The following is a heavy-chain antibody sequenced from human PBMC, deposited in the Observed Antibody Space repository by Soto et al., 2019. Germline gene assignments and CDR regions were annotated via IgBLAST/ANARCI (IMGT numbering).Heavy chain of an antibody. CDR3: TTDYHYGSGSYWY. CDR2: IKSKTDGGTT. V-gene: IGHV3-15*07. D-gene: IGHD3-10*01. Sequence: GGSLRLSCAASGFTFSSYAMNWVRQAPGKGLEWVGRIKSKTDGGTTDYAAPVKGRFTISRDDSKNTLYLQMNSLKTEDTAVYYCTTDYHYGSGSYWYWGQGTLVTVSS. J-gene: IGHJ4*02. CDR1: GFTFSSYA.